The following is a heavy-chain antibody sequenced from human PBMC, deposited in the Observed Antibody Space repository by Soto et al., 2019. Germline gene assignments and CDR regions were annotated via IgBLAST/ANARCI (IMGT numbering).Heavy chain of an antibody. CDR2: IRSNGRT. CDR1: GFTFSASA. Sequence: GGSLRLSCAASGFTFSASAMHWVRQASGKGLEWVGRIRSNGRTAYAASMQGRSTISRDDSKKTAYLQLNSLKTDDTAVYYCARLDCSGGSCYPYYFEHWGQGALVTVSS. J-gene: IGHJ4*02. CDR3: ARLDCSGGSCYPYYFEH. D-gene: IGHD2-15*01. V-gene: IGHV3-73*01.